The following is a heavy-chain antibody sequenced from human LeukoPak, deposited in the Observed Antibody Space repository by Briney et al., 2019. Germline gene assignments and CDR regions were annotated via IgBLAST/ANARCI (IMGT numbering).Heavy chain of an antibody. J-gene: IGHJ4*02. CDR1: GFTFSSYA. CDR2: ISGNVVST. V-gene: IGHV3-23*01. Sequence: PGGSLRLSCAASGFTFSSYAMSWVRQAPGKGLEWVSSISGNVVSTYYVDSVKGRFTISRDNSKNTLYLQMNSLRAEDTAVYYCAKGGSSGRWEYYFDFWGQGTLVTVSS. D-gene: IGHD6-19*01. CDR3: AKGGSSGRWEYYFDF.